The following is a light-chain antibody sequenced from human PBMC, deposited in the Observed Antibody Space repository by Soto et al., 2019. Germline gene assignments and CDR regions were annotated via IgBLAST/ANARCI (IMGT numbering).Light chain of an antibody. CDR3: QQYNSYSWT. CDR1: QSISSW. V-gene: IGKV1-5*03. Sequence: XSASVGDRVTITCRASQSISSWLAWYQQKPGKAPKLLIYKASSLESGVPSRFSGSGSGTEFTLTISSLQPDDFATYYCQQYNSYSWTFGQGTKVEIK. CDR2: KAS. J-gene: IGKJ1*01.